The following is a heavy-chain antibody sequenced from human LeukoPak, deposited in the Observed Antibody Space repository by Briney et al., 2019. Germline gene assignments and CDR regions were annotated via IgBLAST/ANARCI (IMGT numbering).Heavy chain of an antibody. CDR1: GYTFTGYY. Sequence: ASVKVSCKASGYTFTGYYMHWVRQAPGQGLEWMGWINLNSGGTNYAQKFQGRVTMTRDTSISTAYMELSRLRSDDTAVYYCARDKYYYDSSGPAPFDYWGQGTLVTVSS. D-gene: IGHD3-22*01. J-gene: IGHJ4*02. CDR2: INLNSGGT. V-gene: IGHV1-2*02. CDR3: ARDKYYYDSSGPAPFDY.